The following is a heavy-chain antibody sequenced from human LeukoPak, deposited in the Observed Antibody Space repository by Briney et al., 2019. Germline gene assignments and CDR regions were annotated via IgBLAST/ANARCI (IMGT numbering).Heavy chain of an antibody. V-gene: IGHV3-48*03. D-gene: IGHD5-24*01. CDR2: ISSSGSTI. J-gene: IGHJ3*02. CDR1: GFTFSSYE. CDR3: AKQFLSDAFDI. Sequence: TGGSLRLSCAASGFTFSSYEMNWVRQAPGKGLEWVSYISSSGSTIYYADSVKGRFTISRDNAKNSLYLQMNSLRAEDTAVYYCAKQFLSDAFDIWGQGTMVTVSS.